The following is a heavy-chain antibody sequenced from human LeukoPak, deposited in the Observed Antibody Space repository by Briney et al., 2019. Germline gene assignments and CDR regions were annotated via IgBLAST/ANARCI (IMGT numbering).Heavy chain of an antibody. J-gene: IGHJ4*02. CDR3: ARGGSGRVGIIDY. Sequence: PGGSLRLSCAASGFTFSSYGMHWVRQAPGKGLEWVAVIWYDGSNKYYADSVKGRFTISRDNFKNTLYLQMNSLRAEDTAVYYCARGGSGRVGIIDYWGQGTLVIVSS. V-gene: IGHV3-33*01. D-gene: IGHD6-19*01. CDR2: IWYDGSNK. CDR1: GFTFSSYG.